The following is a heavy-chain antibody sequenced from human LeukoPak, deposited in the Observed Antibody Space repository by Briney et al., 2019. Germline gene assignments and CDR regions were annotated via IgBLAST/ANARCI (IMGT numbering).Heavy chain of an antibody. Sequence: PETLSLTRTVSGGSISGYYWSWSRQRPGKGLEWIGYIYDSGSTNHNPFLKNRVTISVDTSKKQFSLKLSSVTAADTAVYYCAREVGDGYNEVFDFWGQGTLVTVSS. V-gene: IGHV4-59*01. J-gene: IGHJ4*02. CDR1: GGSISGYY. D-gene: IGHD5-24*01. CDR2: IYDSGST. CDR3: AREVGDGYNEVFDF.